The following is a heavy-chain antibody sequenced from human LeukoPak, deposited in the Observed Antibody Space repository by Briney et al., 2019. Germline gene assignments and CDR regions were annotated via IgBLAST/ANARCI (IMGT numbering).Heavy chain of an antibody. D-gene: IGHD3-22*01. Sequence: SGGSLRLSCAASGFTFSSYAMHWVRQAPGKGLEWVAVISYDGSNKYYADSVKGRFTISRDNSKNTLYLQMNSLRAEDTAVYYCARDPTYYYDSSGYGMGSYDYWGQGTLVTVSS. J-gene: IGHJ4*02. CDR2: ISYDGSNK. CDR3: ARDPTYYYDSSGYGMGSYDY. V-gene: IGHV3-30*04. CDR1: GFTFSSYA.